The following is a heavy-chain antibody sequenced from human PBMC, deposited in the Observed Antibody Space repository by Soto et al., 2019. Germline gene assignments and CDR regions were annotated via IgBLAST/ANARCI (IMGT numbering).Heavy chain of an antibody. J-gene: IGHJ4*02. D-gene: IGHD2-2*01. CDR3: ARDIGQVVPAASYGGDGGNP. Sequence: EVQLVESGGGLVQPGGSLRLSCAASGFTVSSNYMSWVRQAPGKGLEWVSVIYSGGSTYYADSVKGRFTISRDNSKNTLYLQMNSLSAEDTAVYYCARDIGQVVPAASYGGDGGNPGVQGILVTVSS. V-gene: IGHV3-66*01. CDR1: GFTVSSNY. CDR2: IYSGGST.